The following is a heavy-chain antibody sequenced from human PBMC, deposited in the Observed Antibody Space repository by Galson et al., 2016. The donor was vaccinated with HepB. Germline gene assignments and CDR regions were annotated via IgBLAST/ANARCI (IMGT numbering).Heavy chain of an antibody. V-gene: IGHV1-18*04. CDR1: GYNFNIYG. Sequence: SVKVSCKASGYNFNIYGINWVRQAPGQGLEWMGWVNNKNGDTKYAQKFQGRVTMTSDTSTKTAYMSVTSLRSDDTAVYYCARPLPGDAFDVWGQGTLITVSS. J-gene: IGHJ3*01. CDR2: VNNKNGDT. CDR3: ARPLPGDAFDV.